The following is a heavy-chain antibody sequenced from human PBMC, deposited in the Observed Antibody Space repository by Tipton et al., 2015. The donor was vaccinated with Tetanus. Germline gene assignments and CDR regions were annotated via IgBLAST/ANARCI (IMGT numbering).Heavy chain of an antibody. J-gene: IGHJ6*02. CDR1: GYTFTSYG. D-gene: IGHD5-12*01. V-gene: IGHV1-18*01. CDR2: ISAYNGNT. CDR3: ATLREVGYGPSGYYYYGMDV. Sequence: VQLVQSGAEVKKPGASVKVSCKASGYTFTSYGISWVRQAPGQGLEWMGWISAYNGNTNYAQKLQGRVTMTTDTSTSTAYMELRSRRSDDTAVYYCATLREVGYGPSGYYYYGMDVWGQGTTVTVSS.